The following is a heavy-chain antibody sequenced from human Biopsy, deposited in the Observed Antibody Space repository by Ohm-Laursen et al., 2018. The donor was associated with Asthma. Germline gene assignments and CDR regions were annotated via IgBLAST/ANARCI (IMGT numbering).Heavy chain of an antibody. CDR2: IYHSGPT. CDR3: AKIYDRLVLYGMDV. Sequence: SDTLSLTCTVSGGSIISSSWWSWVRQTPGKGLEWIGEIYHSGPTNYNPSLKSRATISVDKSKNQFSLKLTSVTAADTAVYYCAKIYDRLVLYGMDVWGQGTTVTVSS. CDR1: GGSIISSSW. J-gene: IGHJ6*02. V-gene: IGHV4-4*02. D-gene: IGHD6-19*01.